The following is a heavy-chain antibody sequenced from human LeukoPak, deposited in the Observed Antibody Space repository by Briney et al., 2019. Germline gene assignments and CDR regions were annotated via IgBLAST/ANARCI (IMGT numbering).Heavy chain of an antibody. CDR2: INHSGST. J-gene: IGHJ4*02. CDR1: GGSFSGYY. V-gene: IGHV4-34*01. Sequence: SETLSLTCAVYGGSFSGYYWSWIRQPPGKGLEWIGEINHSGSTNYNPSLKSRVTISVDTSKNQFSLKLSSVTAADTAVYYCARGMIAVVTSTAGFDYWGQGTLVTVSS. D-gene: IGHD3-22*01. CDR3: ARGMIAVVTSTAGFDY.